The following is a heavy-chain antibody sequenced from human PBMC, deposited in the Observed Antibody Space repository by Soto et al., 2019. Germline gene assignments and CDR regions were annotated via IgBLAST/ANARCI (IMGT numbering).Heavy chain of an antibody. CDR1: GFTFTRYS. J-gene: IGHJ4*02. CDR3: ARESEDLTSNFDY. CDR2: ISSTTNYI. Sequence: LRLSCAASGFTFTRYSMNWVRQAPGKGLEWVSSISSTTNYIYYADSMKGRFTVSRDNAKNSVYLEMNSLSAEDTAVYYCARESEDLTSNFDYWGQGTLVTVS. V-gene: IGHV3-21*01.